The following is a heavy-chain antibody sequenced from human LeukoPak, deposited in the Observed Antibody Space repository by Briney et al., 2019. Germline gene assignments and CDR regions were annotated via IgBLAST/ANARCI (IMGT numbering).Heavy chain of an antibody. CDR2: INPSGGST. D-gene: IGHD3-22*01. Sequence: ASVKVSCKASGYTFTSYYMPWVRQAPGQGLEWMGIINPSGGSTSYAQKFQGRVTMTRDTSTSTVYMELSSLRSEDTAVYYCARDRDSSGYQLYYFDYWGQGTLVTVSS. CDR3: ARDRDSSGYQLYYFDY. V-gene: IGHV1-46*01. J-gene: IGHJ4*02. CDR1: GYTFTSYY.